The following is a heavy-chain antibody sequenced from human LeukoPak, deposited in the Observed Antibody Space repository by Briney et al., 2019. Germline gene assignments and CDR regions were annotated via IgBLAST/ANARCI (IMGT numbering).Heavy chain of an antibody. V-gene: IGHV1-2*02. CDR1: GYTFTGYY. J-gene: IGHJ6*03. Sequence: ASVKVSCKASGYTFTGYYMHWVRQAPAQGLEWMGWINPNSGGTNYAQKFQGRVTITRNTSISTAYMELSSLRSEDTAVYYCARGRRSTSGRKGYYYYYMDVWGKGTTVTVSS. CDR3: ARGRRSTSGRKGYYYYYMDV. CDR2: INPNSGGT. D-gene: IGHD2-2*01.